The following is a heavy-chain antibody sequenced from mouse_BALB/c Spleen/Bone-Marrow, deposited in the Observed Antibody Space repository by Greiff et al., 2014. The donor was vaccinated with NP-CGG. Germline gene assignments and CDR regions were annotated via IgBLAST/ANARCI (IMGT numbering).Heavy chain of an antibody. V-gene: IGHV1-61*01. CDR2: IHPSDSET. D-gene: IGHD1-1*01. Sequence: VQLQQSGAELVRPGASVKLSCKASGYSFTSYWMNRVKQRPGQGLEWIGMIHPSDSETRLNQKFKDKATLTVDKSSSTAYMQLSSPTSEDSAVYYCAREREITTVVAGDWYFDVWGAGTTVTVSS. J-gene: IGHJ1*01. CDR1: GYSFTSYW. CDR3: AREREITTVVAGDWYFDV.